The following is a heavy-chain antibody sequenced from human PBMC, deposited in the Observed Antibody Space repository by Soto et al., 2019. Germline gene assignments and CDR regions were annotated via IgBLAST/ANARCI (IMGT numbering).Heavy chain of an antibody. J-gene: IGHJ6*04. CDR1: GVPISSGGYF. V-gene: IGHV4-31*03. Sequence: SETLSLTCTVSGVPISSGGYFWIWIRQHPGKGLEWIGYIYDSGSTYYNPSLESRFTISVDTSKNQFSLKLDSVTAADTAVYFCARGFFVWLSHPLCGIDVWGKATTVTVSS. CDR3: ARGFFVWLSHPLCGIDV. CDR2: IYDSGST. D-gene: IGHD3-3*01.